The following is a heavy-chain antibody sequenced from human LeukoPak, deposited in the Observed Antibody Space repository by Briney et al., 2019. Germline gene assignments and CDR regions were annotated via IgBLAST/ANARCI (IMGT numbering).Heavy chain of an antibody. J-gene: IGHJ6*03. CDR1: GFIFRGYT. CDR2: ISGSGGST. CDR3: AKDGGEYYDILTGYYPRLYYMDV. V-gene: IGHV3-23*01. Sequence: GGSLRLSCAASGFIFRGYTMNWVRQAPGKGLEWVSAISGSGGSTYYADSVKGRFTISRDNSKNTLYLQMNSLRAEDTAVYYCAKDGGEYYDILTGYYPRLYYMDVWGKGTTVTISS. D-gene: IGHD3-9*01.